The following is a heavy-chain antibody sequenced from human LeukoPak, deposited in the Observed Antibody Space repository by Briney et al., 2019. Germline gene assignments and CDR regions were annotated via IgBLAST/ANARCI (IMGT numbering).Heavy chain of an antibody. Sequence: ASVKVSCKASGYTFTGYGISWVRQAPGQGLEWMGWISAYNGNTNYAQKLQGRVTMTTDTSTSTAYMELRSLRSDDTAVYYCARDPAAYYYDSSAGYAFDIWGQGTMVTVSS. V-gene: IGHV1-18*01. D-gene: IGHD3-22*01. CDR2: ISAYNGNT. CDR1: GYTFTGYG. CDR3: ARDPAAYYYDSSAGYAFDI. J-gene: IGHJ3*02.